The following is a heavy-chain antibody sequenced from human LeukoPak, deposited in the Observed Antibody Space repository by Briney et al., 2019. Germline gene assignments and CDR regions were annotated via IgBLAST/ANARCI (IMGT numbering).Heavy chain of an antibody. CDR3: ASGGRIGQLAVDY. CDR2: IYYSGST. V-gene: IGHV4-61*01. J-gene: IGHJ4*02. D-gene: IGHD6-19*01. CDR1: GGSISSGSYY. Sequence: SATLSLTCTVSGGSISSGSYYWSWLRQPPGKGLEWIGYIYYSGSTNYNPSLKSRVTISVDTSKNQFSLKLSSVTAADTAVYYCASGGRIGQLAVDYWGQGTLVTVSS.